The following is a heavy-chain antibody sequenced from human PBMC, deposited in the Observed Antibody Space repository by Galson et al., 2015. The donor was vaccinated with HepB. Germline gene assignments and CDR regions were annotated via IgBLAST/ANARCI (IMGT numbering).Heavy chain of an antibody. D-gene: IGHD6-13*01. CDR2: INTNTGNP. CDR3: ARTPATEQQLDLDY. Sequence: SVKVSCKASGYTFTSYAMNWVRQAPGQGLEWMGWINTNTGNPTYAQGFTGRFVFSLDTSVSTAYLQISSLKAEDTAVYYCARTPATEQQLDLDYWGQGTLVTVSS. J-gene: IGHJ4*02. V-gene: IGHV7-4-1*02. CDR1: GYTFTSYA.